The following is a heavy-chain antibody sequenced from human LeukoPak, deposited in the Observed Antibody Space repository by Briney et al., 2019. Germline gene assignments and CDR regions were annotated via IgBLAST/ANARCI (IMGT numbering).Heavy chain of an antibody. V-gene: IGHV1-69*04. CDR1: GGTFSSYS. CDR3: ARGYRYGYGRVYYYGMDV. J-gene: IGHJ6*02. D-gene: IGHD5-18*01. CDR2: IIPIFGIA. Sequence: GASVKVSCKASGGTFSSYSISWVRQAPGQGLEWMGRIIPIFGIANYAQKFQGRVTITTDKSTSTAYMELSSLRSEDTAVYYCARGYRYGYGRVYYYGMDVWGQGTTVTVSS.